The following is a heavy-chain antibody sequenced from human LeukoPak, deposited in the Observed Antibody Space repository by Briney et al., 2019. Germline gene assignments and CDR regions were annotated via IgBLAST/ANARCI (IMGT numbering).Heavy chain of an antibody. D-gene: IGHD5-12*01. V-gene: IGHV4-34*01. Sequence: SETLSLTCAVYGGSFNGYYWTWIRQPPGKGLEWIGEIDHSDNTNYNPYLKSRVTISVDMSKNQFSLKLSSVTAADTAIYYCARVDSVASFDYWGQGTLVTVSS. J-gene: IGHJ4*02. CDR1: GGSFNGYY. CDR3: ARVDSVASFDY. CDR2: IDHSDNT.